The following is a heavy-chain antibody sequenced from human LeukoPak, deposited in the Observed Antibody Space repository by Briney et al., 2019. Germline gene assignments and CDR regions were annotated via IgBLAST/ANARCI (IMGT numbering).Heavy chain of an antibody. CDR2: ISGSGGST. D-gene: IGHD6-19*01. CDR1: GFTFSSYA. J-gene: IGHJ6*02. V-gene: IGHV3-23*01. CDR3: AKALRQWLLNYHYYGMDV. Sequence: GGSLRLSCAASGFTFSSYAMSWVRQAPGKGLEWVSAISGSGGSTYYADSVKGRFTISRDNSKNTLYLQMNSLRAEDTAVYYCAKALRQWLLNYHYYGMDVWGQGTTVTVSS.